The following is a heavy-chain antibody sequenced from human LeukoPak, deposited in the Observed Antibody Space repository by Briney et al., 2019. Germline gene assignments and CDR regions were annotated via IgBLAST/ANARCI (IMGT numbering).Heavy chain of an antibody. J-gene: IGHJ3*02. CDR1: GGSFSGYY. V-gene: IGHV4-34*01. Sequence: SETLSLTCAVYGGSFSGYYWSWIRQPPGKGLEWIGEINHSGSTNYNPSLKSRVTISVDTSKNQFSLKLSSVTAADTAVYYCAREGASYYDILTGYYAFDIWGQGTMVTVSS. CDR3: AREGASYYDILTGYYAFDI. D-gene: IGHD3-9*01. CDR2: INHSGST.